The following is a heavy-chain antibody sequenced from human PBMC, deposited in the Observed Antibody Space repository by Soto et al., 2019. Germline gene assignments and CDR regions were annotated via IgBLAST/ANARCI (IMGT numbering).Heavy chain of an antibody. J-gene: IGHJ4*02. Sequence: SGTLSLTCTVSGGSISSYFWSWIWQPPGKGLEWIGYIYYSGSTNYNPSLKSRVTISVDTSKNQFSLKLSSVTAADTAVYYCARLRKLTYYYDSSGYYFFDYWGQGTLVTVSS. V-gene: IGHV4-59*08. CDR1: GGSISSYF. D-gene: IGHD3-22*01. CDR3: ARLRKLTYYYDSSGYYFFDY. CDR2: IYYSGST.